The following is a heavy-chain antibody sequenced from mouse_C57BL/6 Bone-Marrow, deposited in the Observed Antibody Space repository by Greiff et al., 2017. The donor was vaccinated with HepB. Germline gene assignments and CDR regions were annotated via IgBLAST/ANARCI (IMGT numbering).Heavy chain of an antibody. J-gene: IGHJ1*03. CDR3: ARETGTVEGRWYFDV. D-gene: IGHD1-1*01. CDR2: INPNNGGT. CDR1: GYTFTDYY. Sequence: VQLQQSGPELVKPGASVKISCKASGYTFTDYYMNWVKQSHGKSLEWIGDINPNNGGTSYNQKFKGKATLTVDKSSSTAYMELRSLTSEDSAVYYCARETGTVEGRWYFDVWGTGTTVTVSS. V-gene: IGHV1-26*01.